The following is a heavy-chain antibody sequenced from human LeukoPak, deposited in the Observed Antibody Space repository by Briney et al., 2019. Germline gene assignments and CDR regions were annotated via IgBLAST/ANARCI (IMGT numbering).Heavy chain of an antibody. CDR1: GGTLISYA. CDR2: NIPIFGTA. D-gene: IGHD2-2*02. Sequence: GASVKVSCKASGGTLISYAISWVRQAPGQGLEWMGGNIPIFGTANYAQKFQGRVTITADGSTNTAYMDLSSLRSKDADVYYCATVVPAAIVLSKHLGMDVWGQGTTVTASS. V-gene: IGHV1-69*13. J-gene: IGHJ6*02. CDR3: ATVVPAAIVLSKHLGMDV.